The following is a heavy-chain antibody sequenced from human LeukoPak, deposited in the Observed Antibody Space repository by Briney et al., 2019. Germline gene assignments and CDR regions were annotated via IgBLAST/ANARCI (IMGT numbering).Heavy chain of an antibody. CDR2: IYYSGTT. CDR3: AREDPQTRVPEGMDV. V-gene: IGHV4-59*01. CDR1: GGSISHYY. D-gene: IGHD4/OR15-4a*01. Sequence: NPSETLSLTCTVSGGSISHYYWSWIRQRPGKGLEWIGYIYYSGTTHYNPSLKSRVTISVDTSKNQFSLKLNSVTAADTAVYYCAREDPQTRVPEGMDVWGQGTAVTVSS. J-gene: IGHJ6*02.